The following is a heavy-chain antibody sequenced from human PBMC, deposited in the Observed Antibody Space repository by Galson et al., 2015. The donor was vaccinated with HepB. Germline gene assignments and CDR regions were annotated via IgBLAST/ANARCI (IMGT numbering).Heavy chain of an antibody. CDR3: ARGAPFMVRGVGRDYYYYYGMDV. CDR1: GGTFSSYA. CDR2: IIPIFGTA. V-gene: IGHV1-69*13. Sequence: SVKVSCKASGGTFSSYAISWVRQAPGQGLEWMGGIIPIFGTANYAQKFQGRVTITADESTSTAYMELSSLRSEDTAVYYCARGAPFMVRGVGRDYYYYYGMDVWGQGTTVTVSS. J-gene: IGHJ6*02. D-gene: IGHD3-10*01.